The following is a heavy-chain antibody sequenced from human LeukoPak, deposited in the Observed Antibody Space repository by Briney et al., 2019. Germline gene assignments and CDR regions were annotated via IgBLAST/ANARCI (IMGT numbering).Heavy chain of an antibody. J-gene: IGHJ4*02. Sequence: PGGSLRLSCAASGFTFDDYAMHWVRQAPGKGLEWVSLISWDGGSTYYADSVKGRFTISRDNSKNSLYLQMNSLRAEDTALYYCAKDEKSYRLSPPDYWGQGTLVTVSS. D-gene: IGHD4/OR15-4a*01. CDR1: GFTFDDYA. CDR2: ISWDGGST. V-gene: IGHV3-43D*03. CDR3: AKDEKSYRLSPPDY.